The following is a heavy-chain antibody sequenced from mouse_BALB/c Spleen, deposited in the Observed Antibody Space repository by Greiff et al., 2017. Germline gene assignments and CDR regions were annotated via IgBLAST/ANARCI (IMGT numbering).Heavy chain of an antibody. J-gene: IGHJ1*01. Sequence: VQLQQSGPELVKPGASVKMSCKASGYTFTRYVMHWVKQKPGQGLEWIGYINPYNDGTNYNEKFKGKATLTSDKSSSTAYRELSSLTSEDSAVYYCARSDYGSSGYFDVWGAGATVTVSS. CDR3: ARSDYGSSGYFDV. CDR2: INPYNDGT. CDR1: GYTFTRYV. D-gene: IGHD1-1*01. V-gene: IGHV1-14*01.